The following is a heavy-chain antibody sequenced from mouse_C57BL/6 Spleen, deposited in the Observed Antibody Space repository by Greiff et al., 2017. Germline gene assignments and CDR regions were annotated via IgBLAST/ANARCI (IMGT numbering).Heavy chain of an antibody. CDR3: ASYYDYAMDD. Sequence: QVQLQQPGAELVKPGASVKLSCKASGYTFTSYWMHWVKQRPGQGLEWIGMIHPNSGSTNYNQKFKSKATLTVDKSSSTAYTQLTSLTSEDSAVYYCASYYDYAMDDWGQGTSVTVSS. V-gene: IGHV1-64*01. D-gene: IGHD1-1*02. J-gene: IGHJ4*01. CDR1: GYTFTSYW. CDR2: IHPNSGST.